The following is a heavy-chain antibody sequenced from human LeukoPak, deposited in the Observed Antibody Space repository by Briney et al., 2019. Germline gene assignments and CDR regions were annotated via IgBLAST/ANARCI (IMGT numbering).Heavy chain of an antibody. CDR2: IYSGGST. J-gene: IGHJ6*03. V-gene: IGHV3-66*02. D-gene: IGHD2-2*01. Sequence: SGGSQRLSCAASGFTVSSNYMSWVRQAPGKGLEWVSVIYSGGSTYYADSVKGRFTISRDNSKNTLYLRMNSLRAEDTAVYYCARDRLSSTSYYMDVWGKGTTVTVSS. CDR3: ARDRLSSTSYYMDV. CDR1: GFTVSSNY.